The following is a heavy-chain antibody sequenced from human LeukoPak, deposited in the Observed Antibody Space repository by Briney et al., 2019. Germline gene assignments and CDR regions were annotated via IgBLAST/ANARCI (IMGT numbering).Heavy chain of an antibody. J-gene: IGHJ5*02. CDR1: GFTFSSYA. CDR2: ISGSGGNT. CDR3: ASPTGRGIIIPTLP. V-gene: IGHV3-23*01. D-gene: IGHD3-10*01. Sequence: QSGGSLRLSCAASGFTFSSYAMSWVRQAPGKGLEWVSAISGSGGNTFYADSVKGRFTISRDNSKNTLYLQMNSLRAEDTALYYCASPTGRGIIIPTLPWGQGTLVTVSS.